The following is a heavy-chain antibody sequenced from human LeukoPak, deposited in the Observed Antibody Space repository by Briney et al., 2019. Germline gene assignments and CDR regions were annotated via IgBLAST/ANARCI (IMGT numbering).Heavy chain of an antibody. CDR3: ARVPYYYGSGIFDY. D-gene: IGHD3-10*01. J-gene: IGHJ4*02. CDR1: GYTFTGYY. V-gene: IGHV1-2*06. CDR2: INPNSGGT. Sequence: ASVKVSCKASGYTFTGYYMHWVRQAPGQGLEWMGRINPNSGGTNYAQKFQGRVTMTRDTSISTAYMELSRLRSDDTAVYYCARVPYYYGSGIFDYRGQGTLDTVSS.